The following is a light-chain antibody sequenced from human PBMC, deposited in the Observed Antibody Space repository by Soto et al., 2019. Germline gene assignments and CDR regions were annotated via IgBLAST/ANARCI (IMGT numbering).Light chain of an antibody. CDR1: QSVSSH. J-gene: IGKJ4*01. Sequence: IVLTHSPATLSLSPWERATLSFRASQSVSSHLAWYQQKPGQAPRLLIYDASNRATGIPARFSGSGSGTDFTLTISSLEPEDFAVYYCQQRSNWPPNFGGGTKVDNK. V-gene: IGKV3-11*01. CDR2: DAS. CDR3: QQRSNWPPN.